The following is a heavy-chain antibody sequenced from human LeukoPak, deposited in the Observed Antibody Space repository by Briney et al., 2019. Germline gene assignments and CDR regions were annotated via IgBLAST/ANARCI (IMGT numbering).Heavy chain of an antibody. J-gene: IGHJ4*02. CDR3: ASPLTIYGDYGY. Sequence: KPSETLSLTCTVSGGSTSSVDYYWGWIRQPPGKGLEWIGSIYHSGNTYYNPSLKSRVTISVDTSKNQFSLQLSSVTAADTAVYYCASPLTIYGDYGYWGQGTLVTVSS. CDR1: GGSTSSVDYY. D-gene: IGHD4-17*01. V-gene: IGHV4-39*01. CDR2: IYHSGNT.